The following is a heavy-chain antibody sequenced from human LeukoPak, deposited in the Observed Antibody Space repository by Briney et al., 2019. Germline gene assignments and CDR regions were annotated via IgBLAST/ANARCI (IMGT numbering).Heavy chain of an antibody. CDR3: ARLPGYCSSTSCYGWDYYYYYGMDV. D-gene: IGHD2-2*03. Sequence: GGSLRLSCAASGFTFSSYSMNWVRQAPGKGLEWVSSISSSSSYIYYADSVKGRFTISRDNAKNSLYLQMNSLRAEDTAVYYCARLPGYCSSTSCYGWDYYYYYGMDVWGQGTTVTVSS. J-gene: IGHJ6*02. V-gene: IGHV3-21*01. CDR2: ISSSSSYI. CDR1: GFTFSSYS.